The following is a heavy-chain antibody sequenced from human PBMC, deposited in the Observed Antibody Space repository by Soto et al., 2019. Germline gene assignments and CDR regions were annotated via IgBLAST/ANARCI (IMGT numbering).Heavy chain of an antibody. V-gene: IGHV3-23*01. Sequence: GGSLRLSCAASGFTFSSYAMNWVRQAPGKGLEWVSVISPTGGTTYYADSVKGRFTISRDNSKSTVYLQMNSLRAGDTAVYYCAKARSSTSCRSFDYWGQGTLVTVSS. CDR1: GFTFSSYA. D-gene: IGHD2-2*01. J-gene: IGHJ4*02. CDR3: AKARSSTSCRSFDY. CDR2: ISPTGGTT.